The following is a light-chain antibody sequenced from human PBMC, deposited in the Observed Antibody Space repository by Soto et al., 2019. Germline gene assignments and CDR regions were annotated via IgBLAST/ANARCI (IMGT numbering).Light chain of an antibody. V-gene: IGKV3-11*01. CDR1: QSINNF. Sequence: EIVLTQSPASLSLSPGDRATLPCRASQSINNFLAWYQQKPGQAPRLLIYDASNRASGIPVRFSGNGSGTDFTLTLSSLEPEDFAMYYCQQRTNWPPLTFGGGTRVE. CDR3: QQRTNWPPLT. J-gene: IGKJ4*01. CDR2: DAS.